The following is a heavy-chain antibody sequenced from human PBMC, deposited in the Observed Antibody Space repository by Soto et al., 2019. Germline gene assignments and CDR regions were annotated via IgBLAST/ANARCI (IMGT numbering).Heavy chain of an antibody. D-gene: IGHD1-1*01. J-gene: IGHJ4*02. V-gene: IGHV1-46*01. Sequence: GASVRVSCKAAGYTFPSYYMHWVRQAPGQGLEWMGFINPSGGSTSYAQRFQGRVTMTRDTSTSTVYMELSSLRSEDTAVYYCARNDKSGLDYWGQGTLVTVSS. CDR3: ARNDKSGLDY. CDR1: GYTFPSYY. CDR2: INPSGGST.